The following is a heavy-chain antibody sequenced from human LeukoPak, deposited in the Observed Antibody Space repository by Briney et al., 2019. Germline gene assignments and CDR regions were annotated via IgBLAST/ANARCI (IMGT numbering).Heavy chain of an antibody. Sequence: ASVKVSCKASGYTFTSYGISWVRQAPGQGLEWMGWISAYNGNTNYAQKLQGRVTMTTDTSTSTAYMELGSLRSDDTAVYYCARDLYPTHYGSGSYFDYWGQGTLVTVSS. J-gene: IGHJ4*02. D-gene: IGHD3-10*01. CDR2: ISAYNGNT. CDR3: ARDLYPTHYGSGSYFDY. CDR1: GYTFTSYG. V-gene: IGHV1-18*01.